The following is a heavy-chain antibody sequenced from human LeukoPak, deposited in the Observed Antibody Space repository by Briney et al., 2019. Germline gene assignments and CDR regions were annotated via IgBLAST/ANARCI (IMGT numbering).Heavy chain of an antibody. J-gene: IGHJ6*03. CDR3: AREKIVVGPTAAYYMDV. CDR2: IYYSGST. D-gene: IGHD2-2*01. V-gene: IGHV4-30-4*08. Sequence: KPSQTLTLTCTVSGGSISSGDYYWSWIRQPPGKGLEWIGYIYYSGSTYYKPSLKSRVTISVDTSKNQFSLKLSSVTAADTAVYYCAREKIVVGPTAAYYMDVWGKGTTVTVSS. CDR1: GGSISSGDYY.